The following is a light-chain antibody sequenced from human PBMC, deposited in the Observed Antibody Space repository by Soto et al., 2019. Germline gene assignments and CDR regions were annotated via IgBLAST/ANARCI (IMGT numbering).Light chain of an antibody. CDR1: QSVTSNY. CDR2: GAS. CDR3: QQRSNWPLLT. V-gene: IGKV3D-20*02. Sequence: EIVLTQSPGTLSLSPGERATLSCGASQSVTSNYLAWYQQKPGQAPRLLIFGASIRVKGIPDRFIGSGSGTDFTLTISRLEPEDFAVYYCQQRSNWPLLTFGGGTKVDIK. J-gene: IGKJ4*01.